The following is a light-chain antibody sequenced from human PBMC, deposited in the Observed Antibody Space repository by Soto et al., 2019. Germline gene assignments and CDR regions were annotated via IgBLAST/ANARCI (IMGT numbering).Light chain of an antibody. CDR1: NIGSKG. V-gene: IGLV3-21*04. CDR2: SDT. Sequence: SYELTQPPSVSVAPGKTASISCGGNNIGSKGVHWYQQKPVQAPVLVIYSDTDLPPVIPERCSGSNSANLATLTISRVEAGDEADYYCQVWDSGSAHVVFGGGTKLTVL. CDR3: QVWDSGSAHVV. J-gene: IGLJ2*01.